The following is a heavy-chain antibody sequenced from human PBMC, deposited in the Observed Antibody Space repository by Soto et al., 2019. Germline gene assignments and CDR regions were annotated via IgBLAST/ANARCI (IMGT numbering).Heavy chain of an antibody. J-gene: IGHJ4*02. Sequence: QLQLQESGPGLVRPSETLSLTCTVSGGSISTSGFYWAWIRQSPGKGLEWIGSVYYSGSTYNNPSFKSRVTVSVDTSKNQFFLNLNSVTAADTAIYYCARDFGDFRTSDWGQGTLVSVSS. D-gene: IGHD4-17*01. CDR2: VYYSGST. CDR3: ARDFGDFRTSD. CDR1: GGSISTSGFY. V-gene: IGHV4-39*01.